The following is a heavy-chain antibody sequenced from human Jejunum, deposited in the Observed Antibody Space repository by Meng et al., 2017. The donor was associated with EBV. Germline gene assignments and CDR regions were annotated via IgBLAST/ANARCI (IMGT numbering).Heavy chain of an antibody. V-gene: IGHV1-2*06. Sequence: LGKSRAELKKPGASVKVSCKASAYTFAGYYMHWVRQARGQGLEWMGRINPNSGGANYAQKFQGRVTMTRDTSISTAYMELSRLRSDDTAVYYCAREGLVGDLRYFDLWGRGTLVTVSS. CDR2: INPNSGGA. D-gene: IGHD3-16*01. J-gene: IGHJ2*01. CDR1: AYTFAGYY. CDR3: AREGLVGDLRYFDL.